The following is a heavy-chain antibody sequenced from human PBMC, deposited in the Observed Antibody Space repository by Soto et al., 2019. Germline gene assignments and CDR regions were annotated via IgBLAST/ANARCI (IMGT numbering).Heavy chain of an antibody. CDR3: AKVLGGSSWTYYFDY. J-gene: IGHJ4*02. CDR2: ISYDGSNK. V-gene: IGHV3-30*18. Sequence: GGSLRLSCAASGFTFSSYGMHWVRQAPGKGLEWVAVISYDGSNKYYADSVKGRFTISRDNSKNTLYLQMNSLRAEDTAVYYCAKVLGGSSWTYYFDYWGQGTLVTVSS. D-gene: IGHD6-13*01. CDR1: GFTFSSYG.